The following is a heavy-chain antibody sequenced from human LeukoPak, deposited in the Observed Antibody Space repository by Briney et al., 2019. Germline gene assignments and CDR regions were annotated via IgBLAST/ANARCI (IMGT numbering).Heavy chain of an antibody. D-gene: IGHD3-16*02. J-gene: IGHJ4*02. CDR1: GYTFTGYY. CDR2: INPNSGGT. CDR3: ARVPLGFGGVIALGFDY. V-gene: IGHV1-2*02. Sequence: ASVKASCKASGYTFTGYYMHWVRQAPGQGLEWMGWINPNSGGTNYAQKFQGRVTMTRDTSISTAYMELSRLRSEDTAVYYCARVPLGFGGVIALGFDYWGQGTLVTVSS.